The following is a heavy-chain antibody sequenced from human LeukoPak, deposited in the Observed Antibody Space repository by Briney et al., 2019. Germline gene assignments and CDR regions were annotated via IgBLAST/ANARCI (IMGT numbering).Heavy chain of an antibody. Sequence: ALVKVSCKASGFTFNNYGISWARQAPGQGLEWIGWISAYNGDTHYAQKFQGRVTLTTDTSTRTAYMELRSLRSDDTAMYYCARDPSNTSGWYIYFDYWGQGTLVTVSP. CDR3: ARDPSNTSGWYIYFDY. V-gene: IGHV1-18*01. J-gene: IGHJ4*02. CDR1: GFTFNNYG. CDR2: ISAYNGDT. D-gene: IGHD6-19*01.